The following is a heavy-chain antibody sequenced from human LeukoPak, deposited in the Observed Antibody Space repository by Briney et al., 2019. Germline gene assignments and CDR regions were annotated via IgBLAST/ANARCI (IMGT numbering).Heavy chain of an antibody. CDR1: GFSFSGHW. Sequence: GGSLRLSCTASGFSFSGHWMHWARQLPGKGLVWVSRIRPTGSTTSYADSVKGRFTVSRDNAKNTLYLQVNNLRAEDTAVYYCARGPNSNWSGLDFWGQGTLLTVSS. CDR3: ARGPNSNWSGLDF. CDR2: IRPTGSTT. D-gene: IGHD6-6*01. V-gene: IGHV3-74*01. J-gene: IGHJ4*02.